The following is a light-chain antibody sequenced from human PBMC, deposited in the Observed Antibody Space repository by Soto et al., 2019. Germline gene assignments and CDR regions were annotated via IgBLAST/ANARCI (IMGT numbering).Light chain of an antibody. V-gene: IGLV2-23*02. CDR1: STDVGVYNL. CDR2: GVS. J-gene: IGLJ2*01. Sequence: QSALTQPASVSGSPGQSITISCTGASTDVGVYNLVSWYQHHPGKAPKLMIFGVSKRPSGVSNRFSGSKSGNTASLTISGLQAEDEADYYCCSYAGSSTLVFGGGTQLTVL. CDR3: CSYAGSSTLV.